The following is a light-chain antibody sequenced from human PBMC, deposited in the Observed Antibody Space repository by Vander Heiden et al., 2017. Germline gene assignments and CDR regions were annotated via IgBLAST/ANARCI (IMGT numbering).Light chain of an antibody. CDR2: DAS. J-gene: IGKJ4*01. V-gene: IGKV3D-20*01. CDR1: QSVARNY. CDR3: LQYGSTPFT. Sequence: VLTHSPSTLSLSPGERSTLACGASQSVARNYIAGYQQKSGLPPRLGIYDASTRASGIPDRFSGSGSGTEFTLTINRLEPEDLAVFYCLQYGSTPFTFGGGTTLEIK.